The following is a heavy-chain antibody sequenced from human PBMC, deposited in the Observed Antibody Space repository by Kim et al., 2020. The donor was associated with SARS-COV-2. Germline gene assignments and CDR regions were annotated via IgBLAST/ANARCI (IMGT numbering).Heavy chain of an antibody. CDR1: GYSFTSYW. D-gene: IGHD4-4*01. V-gene: IGHV5-10-1*01. CDR2: IDPSDSYT. CDR3: ARLSTVTTGVCCDYYYGMDV. Sequence: GESLKISCKGSGYSFTSYWISWVRQMPGKGLEWMGRIDPSDSYTNYSPSFQGHVTISADKSISTAYLQWSSLKASDTAMYYCARLSTVTTGVCCDYYYGMDVWGQGTTVTVSS. J-gene: IGHJ6*02.